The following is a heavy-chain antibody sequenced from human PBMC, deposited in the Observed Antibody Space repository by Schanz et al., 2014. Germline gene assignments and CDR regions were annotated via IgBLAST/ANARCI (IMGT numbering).Heavy chain of an antibody. CDR2: ISGNSIFT. Sequence: EVQLVESGGDFVQPGGSLRLSCEVSGFTFSDYSMTWVRQPPGKGLEWVSYISGNSIFTYNAKSVRGRFTISRDNAKNSLYLQMNGLSADDTAIYYCAKGQGAVINNWYFDLWGRGTLVTVSS. CDR3: AKGQGAVINNWYFDL. V-gene: IGHV3-48*01. D-gene: IGHD2-21*01. J-gene: IGHJ2*01. CDR1: GFTFSDYS.